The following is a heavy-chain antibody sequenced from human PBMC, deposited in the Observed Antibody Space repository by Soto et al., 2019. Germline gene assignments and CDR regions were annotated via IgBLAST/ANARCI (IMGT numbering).Heavy chain of an antibody. V-gene: IGHV2-5*02. CDR3: ARGGCTSYYRPFFNY. Sequence: QITLKESGHTLVNPTQTLTLTCTFSGFSLSGSGGGVGWIRQPPGTALEWLALIHWADDKRYSPSLKSSLTITKDTAKNQVVLTLTRLDPVDTAAYYCARGGCTSYYRPFFNYWSQTTLVTVPS. D-gene: IGHD3-10*01. CDR2: IHWADDK. CDR1: GFSLSGSGGG. J-gene: IGHJ4*02.